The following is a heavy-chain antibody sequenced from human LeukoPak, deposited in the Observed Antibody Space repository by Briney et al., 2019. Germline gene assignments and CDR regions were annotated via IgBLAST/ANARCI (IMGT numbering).Heavy chain of an antibody. V-gene: IGHV4-34*01. CDR3: AALESFWSYSNWFDP. Sequence: ALALTCAGYGGSFSGDYLSWVREPPGKGLEWIGEINHSGSTNYNPSLKSRVTISVDTSKNQFSLKLSSVTAADTAVYYCAALESFWSYSNWFDPWGQGTLVTVSS. CDR2: INHSGST. J-gene: IGHJ5*02. D-gene: IGHD1-26*01. CDR1: GGSFSGDY.